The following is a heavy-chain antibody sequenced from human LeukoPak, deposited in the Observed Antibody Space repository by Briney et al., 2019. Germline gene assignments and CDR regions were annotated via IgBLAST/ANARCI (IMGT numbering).Heavy chain of an antibody. CDR1: GFTFSSYG. CDR3: AKSRVDYDFWSGYPPFDH. D-gene: IGHD3-3*01. V-gene: IGHV3-30*02. CDR2: IRYDGSNK. Sequence: PGGSLRLSCAAPGFTFSSYGMHWVRQAPGKGLEWVAFIRYDGSNKYYADSVKGRFTISRDNSKNTLYLQMNSLRAEDTAVHYCAKSRVDYDFWSGYPPFDHWGQGTLVTVSS. J-gene: IGHJ4*02.